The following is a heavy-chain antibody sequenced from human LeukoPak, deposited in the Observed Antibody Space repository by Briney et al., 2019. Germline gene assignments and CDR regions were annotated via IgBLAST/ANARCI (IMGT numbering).Heavy chain of an antibody. CDR3: ARGRIVGATMFDY. J-gene: IGHJ4*02. CDR2: INSDGSST. CDR1: GFTFSSYW. Sequence: PGGSLRLSCAASGFTFSSYWMHWVRQALGKGLVWVSRINSDGSSTSYADSAKGRFTISRDNAKNTLYLQMNSLRAEDTAVYYCARGRIVGATMFDYWGQGTLVTVSS. D-gene: IGHD1-26*01. V-gene: IGHV3-74*01.